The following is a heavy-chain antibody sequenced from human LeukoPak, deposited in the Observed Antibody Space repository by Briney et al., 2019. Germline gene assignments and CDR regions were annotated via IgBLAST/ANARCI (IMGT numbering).Heavy chain of an antibody. CDR2: IIPIFGTA. D-gene: IGHD5-18*01. CDR1: GGTFSSYA. V-gene: IGHV1-69*13. J-gene: IGHJ4*02. CDR3: ASAFAGYSYGYAELGDY. Sequence: ASVKVSCKASGGTFSSYAISWVRQAPGQGLEWMGGIIPIFGTANYAQKFQGRVTITADESTSTAYMELSSLRSEDTAVYYCASAFAGYSYGYAELGDYWGQGTLVTVSS.